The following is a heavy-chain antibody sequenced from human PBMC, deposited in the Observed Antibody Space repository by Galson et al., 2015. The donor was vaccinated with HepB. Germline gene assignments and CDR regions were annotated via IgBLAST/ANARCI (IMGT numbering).Heavy chain of an antibody. CDR1: GFTFSGSA. D-gene: IGHD6-19*01. V-gene: IGHV3-23*01. CDR3: AKVFPEKTDGWYRQALYYFDS. Sequence: SLRLSCAASGFTFSGSAMHWVRQAPGKGLEWVSAITPSGDNTYSADSMKGRFTISRDNSKNTLFLQMNSLRADDTAIYFCAKVFPEKTDGWYRQALYYFDSWGHGTRVTVSS. CDR2: ITPSGDNT. J-gene: IGHJ4*01.